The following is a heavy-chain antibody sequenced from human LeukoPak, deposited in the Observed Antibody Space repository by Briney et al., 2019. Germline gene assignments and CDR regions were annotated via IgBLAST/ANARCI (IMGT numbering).Heavy chain of an antibody. V-gene: IGHV4-39*01. D-gene: IGHD2-2*02. J-gene: IGHJ3*02. Sequence: SETLSLTCTVSGGSISSSSYYWGWIRQPPGEGLEWIGSMYYSGRTYYNPSLKCRVTISVDTSKNQFSLKLSSVTAADTAVYFCARQGTYFSSTSCYKAVDAFDIWGQGTMVTVSS. CDR1: GGSISSSSYY. CDR2: MYYSGRT. CDR3: ARQGTYFSSTSCYKAVDAFDI.